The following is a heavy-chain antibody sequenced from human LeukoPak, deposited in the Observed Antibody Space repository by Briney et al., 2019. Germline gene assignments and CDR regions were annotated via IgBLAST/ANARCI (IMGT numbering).Heavy chain of an antibody. CDR1: GGTFSSYA. CDR3: ARQAGTTVDWFDP. J-gene: IGHJ5*02. Sequence: SVKVSCKASGGTFSSYAISWVRQAPGQGLEWMGGIIPIFGTANYAQKFQGRVTITADESTSTAYMELSSLRSEDTAVYYCARQAGTTVDWFDPWGQGTLDTVSS. V-gene: IGHV1-69*13. CDR2: IIPIFGTA. D-gene: IGHD1-7*01.